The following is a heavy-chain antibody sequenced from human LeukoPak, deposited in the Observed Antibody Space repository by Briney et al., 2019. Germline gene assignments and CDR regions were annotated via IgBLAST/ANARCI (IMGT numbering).Heavy chain of an antibody. CDR3: ARELDV. CDR2: INHSGST. CDR1: GGSFSGYY. J-gene: IGHJ6*02. Sequence: ASETLSLTCAVYGGSFSGYYWSWIRQPPGKGLEWIGEINHSGSTNYNPSLKSRVTISVDTSKNQFSLKLSSVTAADTAVYYCARELDVWGQGTTVTVSS. V-gene: IGHV4-34*01.